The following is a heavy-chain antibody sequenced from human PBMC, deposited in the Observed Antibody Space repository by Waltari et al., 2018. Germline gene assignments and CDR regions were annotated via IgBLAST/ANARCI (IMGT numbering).Heavy chain of an antibody. J-gene: IGHJ4*02. CDR2: IIPIFGTA. Sequence: QVQLVQSGAEVKKPGSSVKVSCKASRGTFSSYAISWVRQAPGQGLEWMGGIIPIFGTANYAQKFQGRVTITTDESTSTAYMELSSLRSEDTAVYYCARSLGPIVGAIGFDYWGQGTLVTVSS. CDR1: RGTFSSYA. D-gene: IGHD1-26*01. V-gene: IGHV1-69*05. CDR3: ARSLGPIVGAIGFDY.